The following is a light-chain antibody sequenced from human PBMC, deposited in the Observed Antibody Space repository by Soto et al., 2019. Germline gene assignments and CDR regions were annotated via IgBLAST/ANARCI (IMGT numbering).Light chain of an antibody. V-gene: IGLV9-49*01. CDR3: GADHGSGSNFLVV. Sequence: QSVLTQPPSASASLGASVTLTCTLSSGYSNSKVDWYQQRPGKGPRFVMRVGTGGIVGSKGDGIPDRFSVLGSGLNRYLTIKNIQEEDESDYHCGADHGSGSNFLVVFGGGTKLTVL. CDR1: SGYSNSK. J-gene: IGLJ2*01. CDR2: VGTGGIVG.